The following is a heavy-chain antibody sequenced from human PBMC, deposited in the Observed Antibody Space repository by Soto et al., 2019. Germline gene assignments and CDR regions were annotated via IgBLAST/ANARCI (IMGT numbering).Heavy chain of an antibody. J-gene: IGHJ4*02. CDR2: ISYNGRNK. Sequence: LRLSCAASGFTFSFYAMHWVRQAPGKGLEWVAVISYNGRNKHYVDSVKGRFTISRDNSQDTLYLQMDSLRPDDTAVYYCARQAKIGDRSQFYFDSWGQGTLVTVSS. CDR1: GFTFSFYA. CDR3: ARQAKIGDRSQFYFDS. V-gene: IGHV3-30*04. D-gene: IGHD3-16*01.